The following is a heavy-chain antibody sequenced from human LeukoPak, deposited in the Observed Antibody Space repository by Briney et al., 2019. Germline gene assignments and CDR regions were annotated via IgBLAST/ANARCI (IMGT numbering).Heavy chain of an antibody. CDR3: ARGGYYGSGNDFRFDP. J-gene: IGHJ5*02. D-gene: IGHD3-10*01. CDR2: IYYSGRT. Sequence: SETLSLTCTVSGGSISSYYWSWIRQPPGKGLEWIGYIYYSGRTNYSPSLKSRVTVSVVTSKNQFSLKLSSVTAADTAVYYCARGGYYGSGNDFRFDPWGQGTLVTVSS. CDR1: GGSISSYY. V-gene: IGHV4-59*01.